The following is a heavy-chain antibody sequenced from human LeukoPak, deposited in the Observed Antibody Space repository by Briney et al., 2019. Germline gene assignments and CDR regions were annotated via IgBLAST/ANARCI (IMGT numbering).Heavy chain of an antibody. CDR2: INPNGGNA. V-gene: IGHV1-46*01. Sequence: ASVKVSCKASGYTFTTYYMHWVRQAPGQGLEWMGVINPNGGNAAYAEKFQGRISMTRDTSTSTVYMELSSLRSEDVAVYYCARTDNGDLAYWGQGTLVTVSS. J-gene: IGHJ4*02. D-gene: IGHD4-17*01. CDR3: ARTDNGDLAY. CDR1: GYTFTTYY.